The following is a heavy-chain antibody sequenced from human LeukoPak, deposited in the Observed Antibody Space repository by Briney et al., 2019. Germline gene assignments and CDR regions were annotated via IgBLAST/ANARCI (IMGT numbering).Heavy chain of an antibody. V-gene: IGHV3-33*01. CDR1: GFTFSSYG. D-gene: IGHD6-19*01. CDR2: IWYDGSNK. Sequence: PGGSLRLSCAASGFTFSSYGMHWVRQAPGKGLEWVAVIWYDGSNKYYADSVKGRFTISRDNPKNTLYLQMNSLRAEDTAVYYCARDASRIAVAGCLEYWGQGTLVTVSS. J-gene: IGHJ4*02. CDR3: ARDASRIAVAGCLEY.